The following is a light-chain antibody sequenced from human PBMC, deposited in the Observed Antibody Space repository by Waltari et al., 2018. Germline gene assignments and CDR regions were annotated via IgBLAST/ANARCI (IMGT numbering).Light chain of an antibody. CDR2: SND. CDR1: HSNDGSGL. Sequence: SVLTQPPSASGTPGQRVILSCSGRHSNDGSGLVTRYKQPPRTAPKLLIHSNDQRPSGVPDRFSGSRSGTSASLAISGLQSEDEADYYGAAWDVNLNGVLFGGGTKLTVL. CDR3: AAWDVNLNGVL. J-gene: IGLJ3*02. V-gene: IGLV1-44*01.